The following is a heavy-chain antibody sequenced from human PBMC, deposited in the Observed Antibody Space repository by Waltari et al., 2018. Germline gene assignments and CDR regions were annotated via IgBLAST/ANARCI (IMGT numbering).Heavy chain of an antibody. CDR2: IYYSGST. D-gene: IGHD3-22*01. CDR1: GGSISSYY. Sequence: QVQLQESGPGLVKPSETLSLTCTVSGGSISSYYWRWIRQPPGKGLEWIGYIYYSGSTNYNPSLKSRVTISVDTSKNQFSLKLSSVTAADTAVYYCARDAYYYDSSGFDYWGQGTLVTVSS. J-gene: IGHJ4*02. V-gene: IGHV4-59*01. CDR3: ARDAYYYDSSGFDY.